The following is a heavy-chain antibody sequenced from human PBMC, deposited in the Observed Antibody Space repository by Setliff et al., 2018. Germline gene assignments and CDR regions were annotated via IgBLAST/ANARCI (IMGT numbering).Heavy chain of an antibody. Sequence: SETLPLTCTVSGGSISSHYWSWIRQPPGKGLEWIGSIYYSGSTNYNPSLKSRVTISVDTSKNQFSLKLSSVTAADTAVYYCARVRKGYSGYDFGDYWGQGTLVTVSS. V-gene: IGHV4-59*11. J-gene: IGHJ4*02. D-gene: IGHD5-12*01. CDR3: ARVRKGYSGYDFGDY. CDR1: GGSISSHY. CDR2: IYYSGST.